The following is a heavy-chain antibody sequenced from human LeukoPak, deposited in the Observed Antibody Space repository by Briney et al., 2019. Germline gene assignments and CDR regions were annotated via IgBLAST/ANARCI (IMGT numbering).Heavy chain of an antibody. CDR3: TRMTTGHDY. D-gene: IGHD4-17*01. V-gene: IGHV4-34*01. CDR2: INHSGYT. Sequence: SETLSLTCAASGVSLDDYYWALVRQTPGKGLEWIGEINHSGYTNDSPSLKSRVTLSIDTSRKQFSLNLRSVTVADAGTYYCTRMTTGHDYWGQGTLVTVSS. CDR1: GVSLDDYY. J-gene: IGHJ4*02.